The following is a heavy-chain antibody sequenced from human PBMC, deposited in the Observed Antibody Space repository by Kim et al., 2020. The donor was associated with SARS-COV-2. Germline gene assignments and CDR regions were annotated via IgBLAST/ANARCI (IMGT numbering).Heavy chain of an antibody. CDR2: ISSSSSYI. CDR3: ARDGSYSGSYYGWFDP. D-gene: IGHD1-26*01. CDR1: GFTFSSYS. V-gene: IGHV3-21*01. J-gene: IGHJ5*02. Sequence: GGSLRLSCAASGFTFSSYSMNWVRQAPGKGLEWVSSISSSSSYIYYADSVKGRFTISRDNAKNSLYLQMNSLRAEDTAVYYCARDGSYSGSYYGWFDPWGQGTLVTVSS.